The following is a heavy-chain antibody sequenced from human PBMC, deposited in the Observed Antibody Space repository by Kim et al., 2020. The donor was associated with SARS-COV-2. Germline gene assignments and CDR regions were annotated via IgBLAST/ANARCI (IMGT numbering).Heavy chain of an antibody. V-gene: IGHV4-39*01. CDR1: GGSISSSGYY. CDR2: VYYTGTT. D-gene: IGHD3-3*01. Sequence: SETLSLTCTVSGGSISSSGYYWGWIRQPPGKGLEWIGSVYYTGTTYYNPSLKSLITISVDTSNNQFSLKLSSVTAANTAEYYWARHFRGTSIRFFGLFQFDYWGQGTLVTVSS. J-gene: IGHJ4*02. CDR3: ARHFRGTSIRFFGLFQFDY.